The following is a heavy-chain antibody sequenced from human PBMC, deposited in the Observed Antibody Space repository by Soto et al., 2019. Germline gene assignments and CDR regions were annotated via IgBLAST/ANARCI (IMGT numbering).Heavy chain of an antibody. CDR1: RFTFSNYG. V-gene: IGHV3-30*03. CDR2: ISHDGTVK. CDR3: ARDQPQWEPRGNWFDP. D-gene: IGHD1-26*01. Sequence: PGGSLRLSCAASRFTFSNYGMQWVRQAPGKGLEWVAVISHDGTVKYYADSVKGRFTISRDNFQNTLDLQMDSLRAEDTAVYYCARDQPQWEPRGNWFDPWGQGTLVTVSS. J-gene: IGHJ5*02.